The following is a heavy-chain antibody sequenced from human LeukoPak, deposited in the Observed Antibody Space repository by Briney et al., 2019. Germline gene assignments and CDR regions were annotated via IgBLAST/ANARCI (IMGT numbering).Heavy chain of an antibody. CDR1: GGSFSGYY. V-gene: IGHV4-34*01. J-gene: IGHJ4*02. Sequence: PSETLSLTCAVYGGSFSGYYWSWIRQPPGKGLEWIGEINHSGSTNYNPSLKSRVTISVDTSKNQFSLKLSSVTAADTAVYYCARGPLYYYDSSGYYYNYFDYWGQGTLVTVSS. CDR2: INHSGST. CDR3: ARGPLYYYDSSGYYYNYFDY. D-gene: IGHD3-22*01.